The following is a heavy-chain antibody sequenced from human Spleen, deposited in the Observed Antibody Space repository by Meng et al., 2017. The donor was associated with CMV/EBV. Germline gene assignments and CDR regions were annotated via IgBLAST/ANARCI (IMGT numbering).Heavy chain of an antibody. V-gene: IGHV3-15*01. J-gene: IGHJ4*02. CDR2: IKSKSDGGTT. D-gene: IGHD3-16*01. CDR1: GFTFSSYA. CDR3: TTDYGYGPDY. Sequence: GESLKISCAASGFTFSSYAMHWVRQAPGKGLECVGRIKSKSDGGTTDYVAPVKGRFTISRDDSKSTLYLQMNSLKTEDTAVYYCTTDYGYGPDYWGQGTLVTVSS.